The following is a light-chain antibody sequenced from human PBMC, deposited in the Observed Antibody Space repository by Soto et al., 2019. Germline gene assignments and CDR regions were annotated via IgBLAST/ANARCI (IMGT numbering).Light chain of an antibody. Sequence: DIQMTQSPSSLSASVGDRVTITCRASQGFSNYLAWYQQKPGKVPMLLIYATSTLQSGVPSRFSGSGSGTDFNLTISSLQPEDVATYYCQKYNDVPFTFGPGTKVDIK. CDR3: QKYNDVPFT. J-gene: IGKJ3*01. V-gene: IGKV1-27*01. CDR2: ATS. CDR1: QGFSNY.